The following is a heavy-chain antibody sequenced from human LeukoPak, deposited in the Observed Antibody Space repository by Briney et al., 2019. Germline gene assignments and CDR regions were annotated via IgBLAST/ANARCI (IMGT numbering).Heavy chain of an antibody. V-gene: IGHV3-23*01. CDR2: ISGSGGST. J-gene: IGHJ4*02. CDR3: AKDPAGITMGRGVNYFDY. CDR1: GFTFSSYA. D-gene: IGHD3-10*01. Sequence: PGGCLRLSCAAAGFTFSSYAMSWVRQAPGKGLEWVSAISGSGGSTYYADSVKGRFTISRDNSKNTLYLQMNSLRAEDTAVYYCAKDPAGITMGRGVNYFDYWGQGTLVTVSS.